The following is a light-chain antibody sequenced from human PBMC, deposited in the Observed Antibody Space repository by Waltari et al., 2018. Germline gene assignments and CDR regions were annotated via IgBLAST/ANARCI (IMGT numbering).Light chain of an antibody. V-gene: IGLV2-23*01. Sequence: QSALTQPASVPGSLGQSITISCTGFSSDIDFHNFVSWYQQYPGKGPRVIIYEATNRPSGISPRFSGFKSGDTASLTISGLQAEDEAVYYCCSYGSTFSVLFGGGTRVTVV. CDR3: CSYGSTFSVL. J-gene: IGLJ2*01. CDR2: EAT. CDR1: SSDIDFHNF.